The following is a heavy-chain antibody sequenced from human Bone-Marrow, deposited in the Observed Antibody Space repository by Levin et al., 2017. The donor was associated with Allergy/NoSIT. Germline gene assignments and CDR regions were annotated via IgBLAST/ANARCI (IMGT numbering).Heavy chain of an antibody. V-gene: IGHV3-21*06. Sequence: PEGSLRLSCAASGLSFSNYDMNWVRQAPGKGLEWVSSISSGSSHIDYADSVKGRFTISRDNAKNSLYLQMNSLRLEDTAVYFCASWAMFYYDGSDFDYFYYGMDVWGQGTTVTVSS. CDR3: ASWAMFYYDGSDFDYFYYGMDV. J-gene: IGHJ6*02. CDR1: GLSFSNYD. CDR2: ISSGSSHI. D-gene: IGHD3-16*01.